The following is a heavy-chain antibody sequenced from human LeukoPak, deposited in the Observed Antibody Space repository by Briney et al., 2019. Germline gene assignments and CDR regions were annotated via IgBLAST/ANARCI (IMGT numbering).Heavy chain of an antibody. CDR2: ITRSGGGT. V-gene: IGHV1-46*01. CDR3: ATTTGDCSGGSCYPKPFDY. CDR1: GNTFTTHH. J-gene: IGHJ4*02. Sequence: ASVKVSCKASGNTFTTHHMHWVRQAPGQGLEWMGIITRSGGGTSSAQKFQGRVTMTSDTSTSTVYMELSSLRSEDTAVYYCATTTGDCSGGSCYPKPFDYWGQGTLVTVSS. D-gene: IGHD2-15*01.